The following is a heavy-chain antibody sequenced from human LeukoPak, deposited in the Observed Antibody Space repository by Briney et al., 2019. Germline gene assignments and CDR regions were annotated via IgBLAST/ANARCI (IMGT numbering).Heavy chain of an antibody. CDR1: GFTFSSYS. CDR2: ISSSSSYI. CDR3: ARQRGGQYEDAFDI. J-gene: IGHJ3*02. V-gene: IGHV3-21*01. Sequence: GSLRLSCAASGFTFSSYSMNWVRQAPGKGLEWVSSISSSSSYIYYADSVKGRFTISRDNAKNSLYLQMNSLRAEDTAVYYCARQRGGQYEDAFDIWGQGTVVTVSS. D-gene: IGHD2-8*01.